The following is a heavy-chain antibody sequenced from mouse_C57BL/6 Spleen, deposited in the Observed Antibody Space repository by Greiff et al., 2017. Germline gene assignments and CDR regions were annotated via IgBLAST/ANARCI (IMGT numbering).Heavy chain of an antibody. Sequence: EVHLVESGGDLVKPGGSLKLSCAASGFTFSSYGMSWVRQTPDKRLEWVATISSGGSYTYYPDSVKGRFTISRDNAKNTLYLQMSSLKSEDTAMYYDAGRGVGQPPWFAYWGQGTLVTVSA. V-gene: IGHV5-6*01. CDR3: AGRGVGQPPWFAY. D-gene: IGHD3-3*01. CDR1: GFTFSSYG. J-gene: IGHJ3*01. CDR2: ISSGGSYT.